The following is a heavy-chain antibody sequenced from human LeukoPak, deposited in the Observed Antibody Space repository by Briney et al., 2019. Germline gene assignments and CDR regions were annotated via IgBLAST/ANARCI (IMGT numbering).Heavy chain of an antibody. Sequence: SETPSLTCTVSGGSISSGGYYWSWIRQHPGKGLEWIGYIYYSGSTYYNPSLKSRVTISVDTSKNQFSLKLSSVTAADTAVYYCARTAYDILDYWGQGTLVTVSS. CDR3: ARTAYDILDY. D-gene: IGHD3-22*01. V-gene: IGHV4-31*03. CDR2: IYYSGST. CDR1: GGSISSGGYY. J-gene: IGHJ4*02.